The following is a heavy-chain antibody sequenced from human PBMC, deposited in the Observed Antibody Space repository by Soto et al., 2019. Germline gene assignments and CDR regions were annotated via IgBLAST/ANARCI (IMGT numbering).Heavy chain of an antibody. D-gene: IGHD6-19*01. CDR2: INPNSGGT. V-gene: IGHV1-2*02. CDR1: GHTFTGYY. J-gene: IGHJ3*02. CDR3: ARSSSSGSAFDI. Sequence: ASVKVSCKASGHTFTGYYMHWVRQAPGQGLEWMGWINPNSGGTNYAQKFQGRVTMTRDTSISTAYMELSRPRSDDTAVYYCARSSSSGSAFDIWGQGTMVTVSS.